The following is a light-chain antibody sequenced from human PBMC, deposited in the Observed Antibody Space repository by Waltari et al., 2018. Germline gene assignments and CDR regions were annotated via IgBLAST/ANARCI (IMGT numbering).Light chain of an antibody. Sequence: QSVLTQPPSASGTPGQRVTISCSGSSSNIGRSYVYWYQQLPGTPPKLLIYRNNQRPSGVPDRFSGSKSGTSASLAISGLRSEDEADYYCASWDDNLSGWVFGGGTKLTVL. CDR1: SSNIGRSY. V-gene: IGLV1-47*01. CDR3: ASWDDNLSGWV. J-gene: IGLJ3*02. CDR2: RNN.